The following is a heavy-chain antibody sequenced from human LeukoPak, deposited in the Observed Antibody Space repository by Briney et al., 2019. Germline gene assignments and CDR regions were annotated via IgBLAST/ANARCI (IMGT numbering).Heavy chain of an antibody. D-gene: IGHD4-17*01. CDR1: GFIFANSG. V-gene: IGHV3-20*04. Sequence: GGSLRLSCEASGFIFANSGMSWVRQLPGKGLEWVSAINWNGGSVGSAGSVQGRFTISRDNAKNSLYLQMNSLRAEDTAVYYCARDDYGDCLDYWGHGTLVTVSS. J-gene: IGHJ4*01. CDR3: ARDDYGDCLDY. CDR2: INWNGGSV.